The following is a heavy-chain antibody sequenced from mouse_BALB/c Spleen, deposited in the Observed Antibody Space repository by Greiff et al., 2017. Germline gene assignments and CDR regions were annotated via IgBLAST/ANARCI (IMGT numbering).Heavy chain of an antibody. CDR1: GFTFSSYA. CDR3: ARERDYYDSSLAIVMDY. J-gene: IGHJ4*01. CDR2: ISSGGST. Sequence: EVQLVESGGGLVKPGGSLKLSCAASGFTFSSYAMSWVRQTPEKRLEWVASISSGGSTYYPDSVKGRFTISRDNARNILYLQMSSLRSEDTAMYYCARERDYYDSSLAIVMDYWGQGTSVTVSS. V-gene: IGHV5-6-5*01. D-gene: IGHD1-1*01.